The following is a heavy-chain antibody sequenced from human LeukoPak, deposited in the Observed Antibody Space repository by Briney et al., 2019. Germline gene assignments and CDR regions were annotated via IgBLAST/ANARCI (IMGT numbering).Heavy chain of an antibody. CDR2: INHSGST. CDR1: GGSFSGYY. J-gene: IGHJ6*03. CDR3: ARQEVYYYYYMDV. V-gene: IGHV4-34*01. Sequence: SETLSLTCAVYGGSFSGYYWSWIRQPPGKGLEWIGEINHSGSTNYNPSLKSRVTISVDTSKNQFSLKLTSVTAADTAVYYCARQEVYYYYYMDVWGKGTTVTISS.